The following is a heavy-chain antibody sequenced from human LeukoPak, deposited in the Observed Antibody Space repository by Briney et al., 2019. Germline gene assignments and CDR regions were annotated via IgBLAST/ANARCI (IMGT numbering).Heavy chain of an antibody. D-gene: IGHD3-10*01. CDR1: GGSISSSSYY. V-gene: IGHV4-39*01. Sequence: ASETLSLTCTVSGGSISSSSYYWGWIRQPPGKGLEWIGSIYYSGSTYYNPSLKSRVTISVDTSKNQFSLKLSSVTAADTAVYYCARQERNYYGSGSYLRWFDPWGQGTLVTVSS. J-gene: IGHJ5*02. CDR2: IYYSGST. CDR3: ARQERNYYGSGSYLRWFDP.